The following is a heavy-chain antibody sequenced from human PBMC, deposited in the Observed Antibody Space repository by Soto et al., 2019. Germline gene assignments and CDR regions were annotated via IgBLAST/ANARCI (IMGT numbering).Heavy chain of an antibody. V-gene: IGHV3-74*01. D-gene: IGHD5-12*01. CDR3: ARGASGYGNFDY. J-gene: IGHJ4*02. Sequence: PGGSLRLSCTASGFTFSSYWMHWVRQAPGKGLVWVSRIDSDGSPTNYADFVKGRFTISRDNAKNTLYLQMNSLRVEDTAVYYCARGASGYGNFDYWGQGTLVTVPS. CDR2: IDSDGSPT. CDR1: GFTFSSYW.